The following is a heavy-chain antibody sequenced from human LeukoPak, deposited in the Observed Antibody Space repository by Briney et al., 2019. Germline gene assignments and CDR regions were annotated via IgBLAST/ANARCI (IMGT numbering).Heavy chain of an antibody. V-gene: IGHV3-30-3*01. D-gene: IGHD1-26*01. CDR3: ARDQLEGAALRSYFDY. J-gene: IGHJ4*02. Sequence: GGSLRLSCAASGFTFSSYAMHWVRQAPGKGLEWVAVISYDRSNKYYADSVKGRFTISRDNAKNSLYLQMNSLRAEDTAVYYCARDQLEGAALRSYFDYWGQGTLVTVSS. CDR2: ISYDRSNK. CDR1: GFTFSSYA.